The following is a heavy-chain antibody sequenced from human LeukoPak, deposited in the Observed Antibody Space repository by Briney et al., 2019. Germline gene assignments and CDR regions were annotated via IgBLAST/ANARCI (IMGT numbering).Heavy chain of an antibody. J-gene: IGHJ4*02. CDR1: GGSISSGDYY. CDR3: AREKTGYGDHSGYFDY. CDR2: IYYSGST. Sequence: PSETLSLTCTVSGGSISSGDYYWSWIRQPPGKGLEWIGYIYYSGSTYYNPSLKSRVTISVDTSKNQFSLKLSSVTAADAAVYYCAREKTGYGDHSGYFDYWGQGTLVTVSS. D-gene: IGHD4-17*01. V-gene: IGHV4-30-4*01.